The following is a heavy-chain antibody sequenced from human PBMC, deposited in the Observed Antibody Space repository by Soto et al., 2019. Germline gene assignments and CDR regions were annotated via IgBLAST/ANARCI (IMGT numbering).Heavy chain of an antibody. CDR2: IYYSGST. V-gene: IGHV4-31*03. D-gene: IGHD3-22*01. J-gene: IGHJ4*02. CDR3: ASYTYYYDSSGYYYDY. CDR1: GGSISSGGYY. Sequence: SETLSLTCTVSGGSISSGGYYWIWIRQHPGKGLEWFGYIYYSGSTYYNPSLKSRVTISVDTSKNQFSLRLSSVTAADTAVYYCASYTYYYDSSGYYYDYWGQGTLVTSPQ.